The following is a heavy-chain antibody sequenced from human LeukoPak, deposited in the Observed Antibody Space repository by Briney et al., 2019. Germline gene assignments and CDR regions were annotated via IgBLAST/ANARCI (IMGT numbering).Heavy chain of an antibody. CDR2: IYYSGST. CDR1: GFTFDDYG. J-gene: IGHJ5*02. V-gene: IGHV4-38-2*01. Sequence: GSLRLSCAASGFTFDDYGMSWIRQPPGKGLEWIGSIYYSGSTYYNPSLKSRVTISVDTSKNQFSLKLSSVTAADTAVYYCAVVVVAATLIWFDPWGQGTLVTVSS. CDR3: AVVVVAATLIWFDP. D-gene: IGHD2-15*01.